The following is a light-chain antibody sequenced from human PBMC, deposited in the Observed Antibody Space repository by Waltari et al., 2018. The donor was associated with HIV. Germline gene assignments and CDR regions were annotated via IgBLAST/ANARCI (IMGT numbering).Light chain of an antibody. CDR2: AAS. Sequence: DIQMTQSPSSLSASVGDRVTISCRASQSVTTYLNWYQHKPGKPPKLLIYAASSLQSGVPSRFSGSGSGTDFTLTISSLQPEDFATYYCQQSYSTPGTFGQGTNVEIK. CDR1: QSVTTY. J-gene: IGKJ1*01. CDR3: QQSYSTPGT. V-gene: IGKV1-39*01.